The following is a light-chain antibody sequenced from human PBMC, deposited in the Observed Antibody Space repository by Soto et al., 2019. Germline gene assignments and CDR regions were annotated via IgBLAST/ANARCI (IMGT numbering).Light chain of an antibody. J-gene: IGLJ1*01. CDR1: SSDVGSYNY. Sequence: ALTQPASVSGSPGQSIAISCTGTSSDVGSYNYVSWYQQHPGKAPKFIIYDVSSRPSGVSDRFSGSKSGNTASLTISGLQAEDEADYYCSSYTSDSTYVLGSGTKVTVL. CDR3: SSYTSDSTYV. V-gene: IGLV2-14*01. CDR2: DVS.